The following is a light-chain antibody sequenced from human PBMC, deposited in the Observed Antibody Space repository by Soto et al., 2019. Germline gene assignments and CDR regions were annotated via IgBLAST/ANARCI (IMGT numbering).Light chain of an antibody. CDR2: GVV. CDR1: GNDVGAYNY. CDR3: ASWDASLNGWV. V-gene: IGLV2-11*01. Sequence: QSALTQPRSVSGSPGQSVTISCTGTGNDVGAYNYVSWYQQHPGRPPKLLIYGVVRWPSGVPDRFSGSKSGNTASLTISGLQAEDEADYHCASWDASLNGWVFGGGTKVTVL. J-gene: IGLJ3*02.